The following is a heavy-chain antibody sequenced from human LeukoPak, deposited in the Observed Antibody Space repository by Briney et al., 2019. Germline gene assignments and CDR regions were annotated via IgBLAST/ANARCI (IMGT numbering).Heavy chain of an antibody. D-gene: IGHD5-12*01. J-gene: IGHJ4*02. CDR1: GFTFDDYA. CDR3: AKASRVVATIVPLDY. V-gene: IGHV3-9*01. Sequence: GRSLRLSCAASGFTFDDYAMHWVRQAPGKGLEWVSGISWNSGSIGYADSVKGRFTISRDNAKNSLYLQMNSLRAEDTALYYCAKASRVVATIVPLDYWGQGTLVTVSS. CDR2: ISWNSGSI.